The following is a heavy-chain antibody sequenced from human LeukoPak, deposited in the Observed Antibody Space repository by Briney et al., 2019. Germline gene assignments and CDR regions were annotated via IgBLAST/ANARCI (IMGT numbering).Heavy chain of an antibody. CDR3: ARVHWSGGGHFDY. V-gene: IGHV3-30*04. CDR1: GFTFSSYA. CDR2: ISYDGTNK. Sequence: GRSLRLSCAASGFTFSSYAMHWVRQAPGKGLEWVAVISYDGTNKYYADSVKGRFTISRDNSKNTLYLQMNSLRAEDTAVYYCARVHWSGGGHFDYWGQGTLVTVSS. D-gene: IGHD3-10*01. J-gene: IGHJ4*02.